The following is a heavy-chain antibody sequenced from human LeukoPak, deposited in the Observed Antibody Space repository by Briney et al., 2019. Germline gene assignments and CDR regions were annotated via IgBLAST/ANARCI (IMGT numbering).Heavy chain of an antibody. CDR3: ARSAIAVAGMFDY. J-gene: IGHJ4*02. CDR1: GGSIRSSSYY. V-gene: IGHV4-39*01. CDR2: IDYSGST. D-gene: IGHD6-19*01. Sequence: SETLSLTCTVSGGSIRSSSYYWGWIRQPPGKGLEWIGSIDYSGSTYYNPTLKSRVTISVDTSKSQFSLKLSSVTAADTAVYYCARSAIAVAGMFDYWGQGTLVTVSS.